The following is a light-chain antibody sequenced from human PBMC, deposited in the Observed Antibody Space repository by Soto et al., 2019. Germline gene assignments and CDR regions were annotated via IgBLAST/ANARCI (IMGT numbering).Light chain of an antibody. V-gene: IGKV3-20*01. CDR1: QSVASSY. CDR3: QQFVSSRT. Sequence: EIALTQSPGTLSLSPGERATLSCRASQSVASSYLAWYQQKPGLAPRLLIYGASSRATGIPDRFSGSGSGTDFTLTISRLEPEDFAVYYCQQFVSSRTFGQGTKVDIK. J-gene: IGKJ1*01. CDR2: GAS.